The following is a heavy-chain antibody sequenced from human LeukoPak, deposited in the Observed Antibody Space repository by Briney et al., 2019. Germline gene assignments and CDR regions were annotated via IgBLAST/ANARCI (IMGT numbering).Heavy chain of an antibody. J-gene: IGHJ4*02. CDR2: VRSDGSDK. V-gene: IGHV3-30*02. D-gene: IGHD2-21*02. CDR1: GFTFNLYG. Sequence: GGSLRLSCAASGFTFNLYGMHWVRQAPGKGLEWVTFVRSDGSDKYYADSVKGRFTFSRDNSKNTVYLQMNSLRPEDTAVYYCVRDRDWAFDYWGQGSLVTVSS. CDR3: VRDRDWAFDY.